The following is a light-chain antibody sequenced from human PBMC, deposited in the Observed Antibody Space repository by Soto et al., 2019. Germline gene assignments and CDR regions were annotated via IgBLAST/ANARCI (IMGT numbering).Light chain of an antibody. J-gene: IGLJ2*01. CDR3: SSYTSSSTVV. CDR2: DVS. V-gene: IGLV2-14*01. CDR1: SSDVGGYNH. Sequence: QSALTQPASVSGSPGQSITISCTGTSSDVGGYNHVSWYQQHPGKAPKLMSHDVSNRPYGVSNRFSGSKSGNTASLTISGLQAEDEADYYCSSYTSSSTVVFGGGTKLTVL.